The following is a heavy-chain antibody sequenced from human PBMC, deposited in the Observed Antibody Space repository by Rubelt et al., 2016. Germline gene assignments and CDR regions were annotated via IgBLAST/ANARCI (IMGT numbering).Heavy chain of an antibody. J-gene: IGHJ4*02. CDR3: GRGAAPDY. Sequence: QVQLQESGPGLVKPSETLSLTCTVSGGSISSSSYYWGWIRQPPGKGLEWIGIVFQSVCTYYNPSLQWRVLISACTTKNQFSLKLSSVTAADTAVYYCGRGAAPDYWGQGTLVTVSS. CDR2: VFQSVCT. CDR1: GGSISSSSYY. D-gene: IGHD6-25*01. V-gene: IGHV4-39*07.